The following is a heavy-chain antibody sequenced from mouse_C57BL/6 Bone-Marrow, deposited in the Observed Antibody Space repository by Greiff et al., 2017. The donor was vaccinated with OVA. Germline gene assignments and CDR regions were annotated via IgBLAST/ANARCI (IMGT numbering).Heavy chain of an antibody. J-gene: IGHJ4*01. CDR2: IYPGRGST. CDR1: GYTFTSYW. CDR3: ARDLLLGYYAMDD. V-gene: IGHV1-55*01. D-gene: IGHD1-1*01. Sequence: QVQLQQPGAELVKPGASVKLSCKASGYTFTSYWITWVQQRPGQGLEWIGDIYPGRGSTNYTDKFKSKATLTVDTSSSTAYMQLSSLTSEDSAVYYCARDLLLGYYAMDDWGQGTSVTVSS.